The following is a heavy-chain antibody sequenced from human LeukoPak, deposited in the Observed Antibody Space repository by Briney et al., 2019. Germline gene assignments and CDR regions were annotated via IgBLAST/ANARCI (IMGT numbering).Heavy chain of an antibody. CDR1: GGSISSYY. D-gene: IGHD2-15*01. V-gene: IGHV4-59*01. J-gene: IGHJ4*02. Sequence: PSETLSLTCTVSGGSISSYYWSWIRQPPGKGLEWIGYIYYSGSTNYNASLTNRVTISVDTSKNQFSLKLSPVTAADTAVYYCAREVRHCSGGSCYSYVDYWGQGTLVTVSS. CDR2: IYYSGST. CDR3: AREVRHCSGGSCYSYVDY.